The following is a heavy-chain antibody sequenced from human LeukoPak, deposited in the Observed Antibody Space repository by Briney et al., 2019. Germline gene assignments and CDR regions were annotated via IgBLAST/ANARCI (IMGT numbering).Heavy chain of an antibody. D-gene: IGHD3-16*01. CDR3: ARDFTSKNWFDT. CDR2: FNSSGST. CDR1: GGSITTYS. V-gene: IGHV4-4*07. Sequence: PSETLSLTCTVFGGSITTYSWSWIRQPPGRGLEWIGRFNSSGSTAYNPSLKSRVTMSVDTSKNQVSLKLSSVTAADTAIYYCARDFTSKNWFDTWGQGTLVTVSS. J-gene: IGHJ5*02.